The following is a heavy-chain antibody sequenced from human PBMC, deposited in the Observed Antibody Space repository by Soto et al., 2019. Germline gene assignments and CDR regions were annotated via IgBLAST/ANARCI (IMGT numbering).Heavy chain of an antibody. V-gene: IGHV3-21*01. Sequence: GGSLRLSCAASGFTFSSYSMNWVRQAPGKGLEWVSSISSSSSYIYYADSVKGRFTISRDNAKNSLYLQMNSLRAEDTAVYYCARDLYGDDGGGYWGQGTLVTVSS. CDR3: ARDLYGDDGGGY. CDR2: ISSSSSYI. J-gene: IGHJ4*02. D-gene: IGHD4-17*01. CDR1: GFTFSSYS.